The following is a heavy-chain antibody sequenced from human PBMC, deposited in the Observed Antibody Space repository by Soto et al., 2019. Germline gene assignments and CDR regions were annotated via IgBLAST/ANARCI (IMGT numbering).Heavy chain of an antibody. CDR3: AREVVVAANRFDY. J-gene: IGHJ4*02. V-gene: IGHV4-34*01. Sequence: SETLCLTCAVYGGSFSGYYWSWIRQPPGKGLEWIGEINHSGSTNYNPSLKSRVTISVDTSKNQFSLKLSSVTAADTAVYYCAREVVVAANRFDYWGQGTLVTVAS. CDR1: GGSFSGYY. D-gene: IGHD2-15*01. CDR2: INHSGST.